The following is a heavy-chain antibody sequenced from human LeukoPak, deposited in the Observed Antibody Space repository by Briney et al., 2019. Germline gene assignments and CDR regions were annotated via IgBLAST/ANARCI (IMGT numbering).Heavy chain of an antibody. D-gene: IGHD3-22*01. CDR3: AKVPKYYDSSGYFNY. CDR1: GFTFSSYA. J-gene: IGHJ4*02. V-gene: IGHV3-23*01. Sequence: GGSLRLSCAASGFTFSSYAMSWVRQAPGKGLEWVSAISGSGGSTYYADSVKGRFTISRDDSKNTLYLQMNSLKAEDTAVYYCAKVPKYYDSSGYFNYWGQGTLVTVSS. CDR2: ISGSGGST.